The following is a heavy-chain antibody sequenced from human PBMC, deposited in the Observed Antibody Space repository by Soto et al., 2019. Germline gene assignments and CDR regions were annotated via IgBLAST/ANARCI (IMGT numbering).Heavy chain of an antibody. J-gene: IGHJ6*02. CDR1: GFTFSSYA. D-gene: IGHD5-18*01. Sequence: EVQLLESGGGLVQPGGSLRLSCAASGFTFSSYAMSWVRQAPGKGLEWVSAISGSGGSTYYADSVKGRFTISRDNSKNTLYLQMNSLRAEDTAVYYCAKLSVPDTAMVWNPYYYYYGMDVWGQGTTVTVSS. CDR2: ISGSGGST. V-gene: IGHV3-23*01. CDR3: AKLSVPDTAMVWNPYYYYYGMDV.